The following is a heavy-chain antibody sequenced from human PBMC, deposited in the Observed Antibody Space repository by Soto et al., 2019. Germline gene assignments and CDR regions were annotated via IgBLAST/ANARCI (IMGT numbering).Heavy chain of an antibody. D-gene: IGHD3-22*01. J-gene: IGHJ5*02. CDR3: ATLNYYDSSGYYYRWFDP. Sequence: QVQLVQSGAEVKKPGSSVKVSCKASGGTFSSYAISWVRQAPGQGLEWMGGITPIFGTANYAQKFQGGVTITADESTSTAYMELSSLRSEDTAVYYCATLNYYDSSGYYYRWFDPWGQGTLVTVSS. CDR2: ITPIFGTA. CDR1: GGTFSSYA. V-gene: IGHV1-69*01.